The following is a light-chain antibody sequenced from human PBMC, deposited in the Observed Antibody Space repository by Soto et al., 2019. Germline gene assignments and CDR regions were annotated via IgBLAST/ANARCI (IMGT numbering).Light chain of an antibody. CDR2: DAS. CDR3: QQRSNWIT. CDR1: QSVSSD. V-gene: IGKV3-11*01. Sequence: EIVLTQSPATLSLSPGERATLSCRASQSVSSDLAWYQQKPGQAPRLLIYDASNRATGIPARFSGSGSGTNLTLTISSLEPEDFAVYYCQQRSNWITFGQGTRLEIK. J-gene: IGKJ5*01.